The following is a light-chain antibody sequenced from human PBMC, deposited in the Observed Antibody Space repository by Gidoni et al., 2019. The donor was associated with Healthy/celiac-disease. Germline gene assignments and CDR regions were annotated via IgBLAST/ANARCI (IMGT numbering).Light chain of an antibody. CDR3: QQYNNWPPART. V-gene: IGKV3-15*01. CDR2: AA. Sequence: TRLGHQGEEAPAPGGPVRGVAATWPGTSRNGDRLPGASSTAATRATGIAARFRGSGSGKEFTLTISSLQSEDFAVYHCQQYNNWPPARTFGQGTKVEIK. CDR1: RGVAAT. J-gene: IGKJ1*01.